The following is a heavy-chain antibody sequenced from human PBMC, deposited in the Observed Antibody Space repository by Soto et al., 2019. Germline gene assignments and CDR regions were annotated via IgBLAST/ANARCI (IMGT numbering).Heavy chain of an antibody. CDR2: IGTAGDT. D-gene: IGHD3-10*01. Sequence: GGSLRLSCAASGFTFSSYDMHWVRQATGKGLEWVSAIGTAGDTYYPGSVKGRFTISRENAKNSLYLQMNSLRAGDTAVYYCARSKPLLDTTVREDYYYYYYMDFWGKGTTVTVSS. CDR3: ARSKPLLDTTVREDYYYYYYMDF. CDR1: GFTFSSYD. J-gene: IGHJ6*03. V-gene: IGHV3-13*01.